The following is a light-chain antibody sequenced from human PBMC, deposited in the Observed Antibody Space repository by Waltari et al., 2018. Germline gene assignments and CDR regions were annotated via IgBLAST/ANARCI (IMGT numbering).Light chain of an antibody. Sequence: QSVLTQPPSASGTPGQRVTISCSGSSSNIGNNVVNWYQQLPGTAPKPLIYSDNQRPSGFPDRFSGSRSGTSASLAISGLQSEDEADYYCAAWDDSLIGYVFGTGTQVTVL. CDR1: SSNIGNNV. J-gene: IGLJ1*01. V-gene: IGLV1-44*01. CDR2: SDN. CDR3: AAWDDSLIGYV.